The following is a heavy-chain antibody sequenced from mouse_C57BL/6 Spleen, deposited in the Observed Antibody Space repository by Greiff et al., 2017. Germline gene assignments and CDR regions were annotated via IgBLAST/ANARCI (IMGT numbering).Heavy chain of an antibody. D-gene: IGHD2-4*01. V-gene: IGHV5-6*01. CDR2: ISSGGSYT. CDR3: AKHEGRGGDYLYYAMDY. Sequence: EVKLVESGGDLVKPGGSLKLSCAASGFTFSSYGMSWVRQTPDQRLEWVATISSGGSYTYYPESVKGRFTISRDNAKNTLYLQLSSLKSEDTAMXYCAKHEGRGGDYLYYAMDYWGQGTSVTVSS. CDR1: GFTFSSYG. J-gene: IGHJ4*01.